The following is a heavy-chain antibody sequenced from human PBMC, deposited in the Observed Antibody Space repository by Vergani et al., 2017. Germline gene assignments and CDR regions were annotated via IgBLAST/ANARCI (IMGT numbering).Heavy chain of an antibody. Sequence: EVELVQSGPEMRKPGESLKISCKGSEYSFGNYWIGWVRQMPGKGLEWMGIIHPADSDTRYSPSFQGQVTISVDKSISTAYLQRSSPRASDSAMYYCARLYGRDSSGSKYFDYWGQGTLVTVSS. CDR1: EYSFGNYW. V-gene: IGHV5-51*03. CDR3: ARLYGRDSSGSKYFDY. CDR2: IHPADSDT. J-gene: IGHJ4*02. D-gene: IGHD3-22*01.